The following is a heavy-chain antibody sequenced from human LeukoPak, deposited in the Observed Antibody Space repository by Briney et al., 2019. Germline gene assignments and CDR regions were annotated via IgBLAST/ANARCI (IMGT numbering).Heavy chain of an antibody. CDR3: AKKRIAAAGKNDFDY. CDR1: GFTFSSYA. D-gene: IGHD6-13*01. V-gene: IGHV3-23*01. J-gene: IGHJ4*02. Sequence: GGSLRLSCAASGFTFSSYAVSWVRQAPGKGLEWVSLISGSASLTYYADSVKGRFTTSRDNSKNTVYLQMNSLRVEDTAVYHCAKKRIAAAGKNDFDYWGQGTLVTVSS. CDR2: ISGSASLT.